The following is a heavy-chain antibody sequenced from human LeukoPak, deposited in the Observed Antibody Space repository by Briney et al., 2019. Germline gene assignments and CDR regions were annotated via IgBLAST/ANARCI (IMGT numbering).Heavy chain of an antibody. CDR2: IYYSGST. Sequence: SETLSLTCTVSGGSISSSSYYWGWIRQPPGKGLEWIGSIYYSGSTYYNPSLKSRVTMSVDTSKNQFSLKLSSVTAADTAVYYCAREVPSGHYYYYYYMDVWGKGTTVTISS. CDR3: AREVPSGHYYYYYYMDV. CDR1: GGSISSSSYY. D-gene: IGHD2-2*01. V-gene: IGHV4-39*07. J-gene: IGHJ6*03.